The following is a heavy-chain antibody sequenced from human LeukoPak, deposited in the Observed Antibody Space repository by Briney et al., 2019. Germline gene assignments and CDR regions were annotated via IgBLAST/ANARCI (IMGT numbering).Heavy chain of an antibody. CDR2: IIPIFGTA. J-gene: IGHJ6*02. CDR1: GGTFSSYA. V-gene: IGHV1-69*13. Sequence: SVKVSCKASGGTFSSYAISWVRQAPGQGLEWIGGIIPIFGTANYAQKFQGRVTITADESTSTAYMELSSLRSEDTAVYYCARESARAVGYYYGMDVWGQGTTVTVSS. D-gene: IGHD4-23*01. CDR3: ARESARAVGYYYGMDV.